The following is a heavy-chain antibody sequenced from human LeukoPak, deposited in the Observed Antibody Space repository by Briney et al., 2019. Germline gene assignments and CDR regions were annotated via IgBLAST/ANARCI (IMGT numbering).Heavy chain of an antibody. V-gene: IGHV3-30-3*02. CDR1: GFTFSSYA. J-gene: IGHJ4*02. D-gene: IGHD2-2*01. CDR2: ISYDGSNK. Sequence: GGSLRHSCAASGFTFSSYAMHWVRQAPGKGLEWVAVISYDGSNKYYADSVKGRFTISRDNSWNTQYLHMNSLRAEDTAVYYCAKYRYCTSTSCPGVFDYWGQGTLVTVSS. CDR3: AKYRYCTSTSCPGVFDY.